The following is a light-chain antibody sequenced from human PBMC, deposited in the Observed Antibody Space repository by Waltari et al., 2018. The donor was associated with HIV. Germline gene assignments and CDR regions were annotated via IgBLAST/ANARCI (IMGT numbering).Light chain of an antibody. Sequence: QPVVTQSPSAAASLGASVKLTCTLSSGHSDYAIAWHQQHPQKGPRYLMRLNNDGSPYKGDGIPSRCSGSSSGAVRYLIISSLQSGDEADYYCQTWDTGIIIFVGGTKLTVL. V-gene: IGLV4-69*01. J-gene: IGLJ2*01. CDR3: QTWDTGIII. CDR2: LNNDGSP. CDR1: SGHSDYA.